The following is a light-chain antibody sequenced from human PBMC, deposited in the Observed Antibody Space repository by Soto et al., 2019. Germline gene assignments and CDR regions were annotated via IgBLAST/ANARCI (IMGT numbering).Light chain of an antibody. V-gene: IGKV1-39*01. CDR1: QSISSY. CDR3: QRSYRTPLT. J-gene: IGKJ4*01. Sequence: DLQMTQSPSSLSASVGDRVTITCLASQSISSYLNWYQQKPGKAPKLLIYAASSLQSGVPSRFSRSGSWTDFTLTISNMHPDDFTTYYGQRSYRTPLTLGGGTKV. CDR2: AAS.